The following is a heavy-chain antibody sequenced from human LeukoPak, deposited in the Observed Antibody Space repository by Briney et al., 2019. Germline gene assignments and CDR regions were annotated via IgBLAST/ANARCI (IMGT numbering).Heavy chain of an antibody. CDR1: RYAFTNYY. Sequence: GASVRVSCKASRYAFTNYYFDWVRQAPGQGLEWMGWINPYNNNTRYARKFLDRISLTTDSSTNTAYLELRSLSSDDTAVYFCARDNVGGSYPYYYYYGMDVWGQGTTVTVSS. J-gene: IGHJ6*02. D-gene: IGHD1-26*01. V-gene: IGHV1-18*01. CDR3: ARDNVGGSYPYYYYYGMDV. CDR2: INPYNNNT.